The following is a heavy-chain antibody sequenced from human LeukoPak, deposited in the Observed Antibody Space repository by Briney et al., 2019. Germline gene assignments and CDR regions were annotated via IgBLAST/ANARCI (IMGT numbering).Heavy chain of an antibody. Sequence: GGCLRLSCAASGFTFSSYEMNWVRQAPGKGLEWVSYISSSGSTIYYADSVKGRFTISRDNAKNSLYLQMNSLRAEDTAVYYCARGGRYFDWLLGYWGQGTLVTVSS. CDR2: ISSSGSTI. V-gene: IGHV3-48*03. J-gene: IGHJ4*02. CDR3: ARGGRYFDWLLGY. D-gene: IGHD3-9*01. CDR1: GFTFSSYE.